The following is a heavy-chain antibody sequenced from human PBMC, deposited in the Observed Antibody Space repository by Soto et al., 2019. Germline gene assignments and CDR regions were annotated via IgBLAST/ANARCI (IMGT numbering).Heavy chain of an antibody. CDR2: AHHSGRT. J-gene: IGHJ4*02. V-gene: IGHV4-4*02. D-gene: IGHD4-17*01. CDR1: GGSMSSSNW. Sequence: QVQLQESGPGLVKPSGTLSLTCTVSGGSMSSSNWWNWVRQPPGKGLEWIGEAHHSGRTNYNPSLKSRVTISVDKSKNHFSRKLGSVTAADTAVYYCARSEATVLDNWGQGTLVTVSS. CDR3: ARSEATVLDN.